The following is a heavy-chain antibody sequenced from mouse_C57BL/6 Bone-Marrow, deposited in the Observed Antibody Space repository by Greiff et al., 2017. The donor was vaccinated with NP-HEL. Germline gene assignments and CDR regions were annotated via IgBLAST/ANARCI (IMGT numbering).Heavy chain of an antibody. V-gene: IGHV5-6*01. D-gene: IGHD1-1*01. CDR2: ISSGGSYT. Sequence: VQLVESGGDLVKPGGSLKLSCAASGFTFSSYGMSWVRQTPDKRLEWVATISSGGSYTYYPDSVKGRFTISRDNAKNTLYLQMSSLKSEDTAMYYCARHDYGSSYEWYFDVWGTGTTVTVSS. J-gene: IGHJ1*03. CDR1: GFTFSSYG. CDR3: ARHDYGSSYEWYFDV.